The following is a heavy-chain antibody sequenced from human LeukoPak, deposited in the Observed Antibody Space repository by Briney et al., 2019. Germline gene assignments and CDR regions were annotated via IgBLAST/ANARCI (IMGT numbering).Heavy chain of an antibody. CDR1: GFTFSSYA. CDR2: IGGSGGST. J-gene: IGHJ6*04. V-gene: IGHV3-23*01. CDR3: AKGTLGIRYYYYGMDV. Sequence: GGSLRLSCAASGFTFSSYAMSWVRQAPGKGLEWVSAIGGSGGSTYYADSVKGRFTISRDNSKNTLYLQMNSLRAEDTAVYYCAKGTLGIRYYYYGMDVWGKGTTVTVSS. D-gene: IGHD7-27*01.